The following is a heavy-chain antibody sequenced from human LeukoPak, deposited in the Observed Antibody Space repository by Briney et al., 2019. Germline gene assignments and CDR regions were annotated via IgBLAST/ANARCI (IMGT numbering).Heavy chain of an antibody. J-gene: IGHJ4*02. CDR3: ARVPAVGVGASRDYFDY. Sequence: GRFTISRDNAKNSLYLQMNSLRAEDTAVYYCARVPAVGVGASRDYFDYWGQGTLVTVSS. V-gene: IGHV3-11*06. D-gene: IGHD1-26*01.